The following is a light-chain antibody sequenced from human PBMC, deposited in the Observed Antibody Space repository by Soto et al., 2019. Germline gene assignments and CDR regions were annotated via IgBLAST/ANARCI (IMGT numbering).Light chain of an antibody. CDR2: EVI. CDR1: SSDVGGYNY. V-gene: IGLV2-8*01. J-gene: IGLJ1*01. Sequence: QSVLTQPPSASGSPGQSVTISCTGTSSDVGGYNYVSWYQQHPGKAPKLMIYEVIKRPSGVPDRFSGSKSGNTASLTVSGLQDEDEADYYCSSYAGSNNFEVFGTVTNVTVL. CDR3: SSYAGSNNFEV.